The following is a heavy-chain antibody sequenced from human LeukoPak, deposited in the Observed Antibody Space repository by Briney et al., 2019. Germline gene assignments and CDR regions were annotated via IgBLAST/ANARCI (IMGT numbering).Heavy chain of an antibody. D-gene: IGHD6-6*01. Sequence: GRSLRLSCAASGFTSSSYGMHWVRQAPGKGLEWVAVIWYDGSNKYYADSVKGRFTISRDNSKNTLYLQMNSLRAEDTAVYYCARGMGLGIAARPNGDNWFDPWGQGTLVTVSS. CDR1: GFTSSSYG. J-gene: IGHJ5*02. CDR3: ARGMGLGIAARPNGDNWFDP. V-gene: IGHV3-33*01. CDR2: IWYDGSNK.